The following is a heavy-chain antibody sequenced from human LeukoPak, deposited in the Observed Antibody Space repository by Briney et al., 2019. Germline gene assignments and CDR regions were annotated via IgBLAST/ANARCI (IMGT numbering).Heavy chain of an antibody. Sequence: PSETLSLTCAVYGGSFSGYYWSWIRQPPGKGLEWIGEINHSGSTNYNPSLKSRVTISVDTSKNQLSLKLSSVTAADTAVYYCARGRDDYVWGSYRGDDFDYWGQGTLVTVSS. D-gene: IGHD3-16*02. V-gene: IGHV4-34*01. J-gene: IGHJ4*02. CDR2: INHSGST. CDR1: GGSFSGYY. CDR3: ARGRDDYVWGSYRGDDFDY.